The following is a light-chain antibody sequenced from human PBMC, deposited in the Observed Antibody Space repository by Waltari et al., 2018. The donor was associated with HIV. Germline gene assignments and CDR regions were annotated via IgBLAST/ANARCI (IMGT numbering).Light chain of an antibody. CDR3: CSFSITSTVV. CDR1: SNDVGDFGY. V-gene: IGLV2-14*03. J-gene: IGLJ2*01. CDR2: DVS. Sequence: QSALTQPASVSGSPGQSITISCPGTSNDVGDFGYVSWYQQHPGKAPKLLIYDVSNRPSGVSNRFSGSKSGNTASLTISGLQTEDESDYYCCSFSITSTVVFGGGTKVTVL.